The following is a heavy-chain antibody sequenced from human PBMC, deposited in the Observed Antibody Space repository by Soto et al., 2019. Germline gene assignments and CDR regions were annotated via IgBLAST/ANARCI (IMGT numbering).Heavy chain of an antibody. D-gene: IGHD5-12*01. CDR2: IIPIFGTA. V-gene: IGHV1-69*13. CDR1: GGTFSSYA. Sequence: SVKVSCKASGGTFSSYAISWVRQAPGQGLEWMGGIIPIFGTANYAQKFQVRVTITADESTSTAYMELSSLRSEDTAVYYCARLNSGYRYYFDYWGQGTLVTVSS. J-gene: IGHJ4*02. CDR3: ARLNSGYRYYFDY.